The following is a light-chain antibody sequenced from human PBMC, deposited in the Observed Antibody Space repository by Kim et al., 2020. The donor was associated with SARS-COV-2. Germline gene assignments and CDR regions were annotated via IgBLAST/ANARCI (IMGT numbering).Light chain of an antibody. CDR3: QQRSNCPLT. CDR2: DAS. V-gene: IGKV3-11*01. J-gene: IGKJ4*01. Sequence: EIVVTQSPATLSLSPGEGATLSCKASQSVSSYLAWYQQKPGQAPRLLIYDASNRATGIPARFSGSGSGTDFTLTISTLEPEDFAVYYCQQRSNCPLTFGGGTKLEI. CDR1: QSVSSY.